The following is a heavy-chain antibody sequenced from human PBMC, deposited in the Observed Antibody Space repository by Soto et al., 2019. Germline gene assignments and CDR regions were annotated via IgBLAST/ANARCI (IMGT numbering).Heavy chain of an antibody. D-gene: IGHD6-19*01. J-gene: IGHJ4*02. CDR3: AKEALTVAGSNFDS. Sequence: EIELLESGGGLVQPGGSLRLSCAASGFTFTTYAMGWVRQAPGKGLEWVSSISGSGAGTFYADSVKGRFTISRDNAKKMVYLQMNGLRADDTAVYYCAKEALTVAGSNFDSWGQGTLVTVSS. CDR1: GFTFTTYA. V-gene: IGHV3-23*01. CDR2: ISGSGAGT.